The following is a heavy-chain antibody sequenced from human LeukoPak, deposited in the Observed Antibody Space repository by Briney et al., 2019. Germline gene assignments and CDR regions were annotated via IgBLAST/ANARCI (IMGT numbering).Heavy chain of an antibody. J-gene: IGHJ3*02. V-gene: IGHV3-21*01. CDR3: ARDNKRYFDWLHRWAFDI. CDR2: ISSSSSYI. CDR1: GFTFSSYS. Sequence: PGGSLRLSCAASGFTFSSYSMNWVRQAPGKGLEWVSSISSSSSYIYYADSVKGRFTTSRDNAKNSLYLQMNSLRAEDTAVYYCARDNKRYFDWLHRWAFDIWGQGTMVTVSS. D-gene: IGHD3-9*01.